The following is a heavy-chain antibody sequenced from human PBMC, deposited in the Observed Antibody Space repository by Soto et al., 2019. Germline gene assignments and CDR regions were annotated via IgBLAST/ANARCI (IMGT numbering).Heavy chain of an antibody. CDR2: FDPEDGET. D-gene: IGHD3-22*01. J-gene: IGHJ5*02. CDR1: GYTLTELS. CDR3: ATVRFTMIVRWFDP. Sequence: GASVKVSCKVSGYTLTELSMHWVRQAPGKGLEWMGGFDPEDGETIYAQKFQGSVTMTEDTSTDTAYMELSSLRSEDTAVYYCATVRFTMIVRWFDPWGQGTLVTVSS. V-gene: IGHV1-24*01.